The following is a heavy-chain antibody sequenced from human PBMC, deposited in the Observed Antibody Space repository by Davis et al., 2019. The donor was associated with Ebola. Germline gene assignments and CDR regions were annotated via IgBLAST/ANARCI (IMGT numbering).Heavy chain of an antibody. CDR3: ARRLWIGESNAINNWFDP. Sequence: GESLKISCAASGFPFSNYAMHWVRQTPDKGLEWVAVASHDGTTTYYEDSVKGRFTISRDNSKNTLYLQLNRLRSEDTAVYYCARRLWIGESNAINNWFDPWGQGTLVTVSS. V-gene: IGHV3-30*04. CDR1: GFPFSNYA. J-gene: IGHJ5*02. D-gene: IGHD3-10*01. CDR2: ASHDGTTT.